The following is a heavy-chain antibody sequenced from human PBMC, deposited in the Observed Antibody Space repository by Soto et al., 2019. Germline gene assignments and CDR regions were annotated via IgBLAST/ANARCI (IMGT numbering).Heavy chain of an antibody. D-gene: IGHD3-10*01. CDR2: INVGNGHT. V-gene: IGHV1-3*01. J-gene: IGHJ4*02. CDR1: GYTFTSYF. Sequence: ASVKVSCKASGYTFTSYFMHWVRQAPGQRLEWVGWINVGNGHTKYSQKFQGRVTFTRDTSASTAYMDLSSLRSEDTAFYYCARGSGDGIDYWGQGTLVTVSS. CDR3: ARGSGDGIDY.